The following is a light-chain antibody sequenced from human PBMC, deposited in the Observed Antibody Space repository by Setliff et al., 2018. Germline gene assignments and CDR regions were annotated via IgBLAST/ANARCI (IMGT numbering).Light chain of an antibody. CDR2: DVS. CDR1: SSDVGGYNY. J-gene: IGLJ1*01. V-gene: IGLV2-11*01. CDR3: CSYAGSYTFGYV. Sequence: QSALTQPRSVSGSPGQSVTISCTGTSSDVGGYNYVSWYQQHPGKAPKLMIYDVSKRPSGVPDRFSGSKSGNTASLTISGLQAEDEADYYCCSYAGSYTFGYVFGTGTKVNVL.